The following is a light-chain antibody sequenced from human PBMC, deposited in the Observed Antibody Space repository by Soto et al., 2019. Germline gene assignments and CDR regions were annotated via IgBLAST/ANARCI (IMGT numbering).Light chain of an antibody. V-gene: IGKV1-5*01. CDR2: GAS. Sequence: DVQMTQSPSTLSASVGDRVTITCRASQSISSWLAWYHQKAGKAPKLLIYGASSLSVGVPSRFSGSGSGTDFTLTISSLQSEDFAVYYCQQYNNWPLTFGGGTKV. J-gene: IGKJ4*01. CDR1: QSISSW. CDR3: QQYNNWPLT.